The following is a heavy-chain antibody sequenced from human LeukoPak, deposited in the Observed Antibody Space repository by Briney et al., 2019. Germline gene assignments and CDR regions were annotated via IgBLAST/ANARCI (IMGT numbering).Heavy chain of an antibody. CDR1: GYTLTELS. CDR2: FDPEDGET. J-gene: IGHJ3*02. Sequence: ASVKVSCKVSGYTLTELSMHWVRQAPGKGLEWMGGFDPEDGETIYAQKFQGRVTMTEDTSTDTAYMELSSLRSEDTAVYYCATELCSGGSCYPDAFDIWGQGTMVTVFS. V-gene: IGHV1-24*01. CDR3: ATELCSGGSCYPDAFDI. D-gene: IGHD2-15*01.